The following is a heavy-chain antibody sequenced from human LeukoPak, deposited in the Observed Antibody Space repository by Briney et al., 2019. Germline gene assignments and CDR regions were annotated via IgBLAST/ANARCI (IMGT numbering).Heavy chain of an antibody. Sequence: GGSLRLSCAAFGFTFSSYSMNWVRQAPGKGLEWVSSISSSSSYIYYADSAKGRFTISRDNAKNSLYLQMNSLRAEDTAVYYCARGSGFFDYWGQGTLVTVSS. J-gene: IGHJ4*02. CDR1: GFTFSSYS. V-gene: IGHV3-21*01. CDR2: ISSSSSYI. D-gene: IGHD5-12*01. CDR3: ARGSGFFDY.